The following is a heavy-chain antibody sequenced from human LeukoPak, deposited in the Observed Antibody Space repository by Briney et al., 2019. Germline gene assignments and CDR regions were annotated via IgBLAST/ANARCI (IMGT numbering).Heavy chain of an antibody. V-gene: IGHV3-15*01. CDR2: IKSKTDGGTT. D-gene: IGHD3-3*01. CDR3: STGGYYIDY. Sequence: GGSLRLSCAASGLTFSNAWMNWVRQAPGKGLEWVGRIKSKTDGGTTDYAAPGKGRFTISRDDSENTVYLQMDSLKTEDTAVYYCSTGGYYIDYWGQGTLVTVSS. CDR1: GLTFSNAW. J-gene: IGHJ4*02.